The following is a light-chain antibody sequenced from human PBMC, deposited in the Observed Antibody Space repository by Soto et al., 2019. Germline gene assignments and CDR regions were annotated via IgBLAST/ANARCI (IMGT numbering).Light chain of an antibody. CDR3: QSYDSSLSGSVV. CDR1: SSNIGAGFD. CDR2: ANN. J-gene: IGLJ2*01. V-gene: IGLV1-40*01. Sequence: QPVLTQPPSVSGAPGQRVTISCTGSSSNIGAGFDVHWYQQLPGTAPKLLIYANNNRPSGVPDRFSGSKSGTSASLAITGLQAEDEADYYCQSYDSSLSGSVVFGGGTQLTVL.